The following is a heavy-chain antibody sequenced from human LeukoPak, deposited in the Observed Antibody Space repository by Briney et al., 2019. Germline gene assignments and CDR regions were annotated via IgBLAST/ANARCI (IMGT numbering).Heavy chain of an antibody. V-gene: IGHV3-9*01. CDR3: AKDNSGSYILDY. D-gene: IGHD1-26*01. CDR1: GFTFDDYA. J-gene: IGHJ4*02. Sequence: GGSLRLSCAASGFTFDDYAMHWVRQAPGKGLEWVSGISWNSGSIGCADSVKGRFTISRDNAKNSLYLQMDSLRAEDTALYYCAKDNSGSYILDYWGQGTLVTVSS. CDR2: ISWNSGSI.